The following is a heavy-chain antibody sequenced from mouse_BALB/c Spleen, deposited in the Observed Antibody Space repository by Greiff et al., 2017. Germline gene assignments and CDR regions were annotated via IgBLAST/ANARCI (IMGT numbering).Heavy chain of an antibody. J-gene: IGHJ4*01. Sequence: EVQLQQSGGGLVQPGGSRKLSCAASGFTFSDYGMAWVRQAPGKGPEWVAFISNLAYSIYYADTVTGRFTISRENAKNTLYLEMSSLRSEDTAMYYCARGTMMYAMDYWGQGTSVTVSS. V-gene: IGHV5-15*02. D-gene: IGHD2-4*01. CDR3: ARGTMMYAMDY. CDR2: ISNLAYSI. CDR1: GFTFSDYG.